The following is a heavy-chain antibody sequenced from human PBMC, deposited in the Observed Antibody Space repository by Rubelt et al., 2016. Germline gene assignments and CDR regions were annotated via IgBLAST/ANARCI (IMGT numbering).Heavy chain of an antibody. D-gene: IGHD2-15*01. J-gene: IGHJ6*02. CDR3: ARDLEYCSGGSCYKPLNYYYYGMDV. Sequence: SGFTVSSNYMSWVRQAPGKGLEWVAVISYDGSNKYYADSVKGRFTISRDNSKNTLYLQMNSLRAEDTAVYYCARDLEYCSGGSCYKPLNYYYYGMDVWGQGTTVTVSS. CDR2: ISYDGSNK. V-gene: IGHV3-30*03. CDR1: GFTVSSNY.